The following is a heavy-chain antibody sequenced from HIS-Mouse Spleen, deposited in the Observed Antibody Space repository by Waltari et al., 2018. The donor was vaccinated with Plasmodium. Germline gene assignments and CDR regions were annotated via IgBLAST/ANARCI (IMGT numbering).Heavy chain of an antibody. CDR2: IKQDGSEK. D-gene: IGHD6-13*01. J-gene: IGHJ2*01. CDR1: GFTFSGYW. CDR3: ASSWYWYFDL. Sequence: EVQLVESGGGLVQPGGSLRLSCAASGFTFSGYWMSWVRQAPGTGREGGAKIKQDGSEKYYGESVKGGFTISRDNAKNSLYRQMNSLRAEDTAVYYCASSWYWYFDLWGRGTLVTVSS. V-gene: IGHV3-7*01.